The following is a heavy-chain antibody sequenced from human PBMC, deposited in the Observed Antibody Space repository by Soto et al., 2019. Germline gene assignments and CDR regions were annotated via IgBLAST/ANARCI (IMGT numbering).Heavy chain of an antibody. CDR2: VYPRGSDT. J-gene: IGHJ4*02. V-gene: IGHV5-51*01. CDR1: GYDFTRNW. CDR3: ARLASLLQPIDF. Sequence: GESLKISCETSGYDFTRNWIGWVRQRPGKGLEWVGLVYPRGSDTRYSPSFEGQVTISTDRSIATAYLQWHNLEASDTGIYFCARLASLLQPIDFWGPGTPVTVSS. D-gene: IGHD4-4*01.